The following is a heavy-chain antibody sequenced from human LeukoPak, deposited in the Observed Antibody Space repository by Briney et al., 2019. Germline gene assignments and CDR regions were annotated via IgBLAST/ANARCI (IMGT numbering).Heavy chain of an antibody. CDR3: AKVSGYYYGYFQH. J-gene: IGHJ1*01. CDR2: ISGSGGST. Sequence: GGSLRLSCAASGFTFSNYAMSWVRQAPGKGLEWVSAISGSGGSTYYADSVKGRFTISRDNSKNTLYLQMNSLRAEDTAVYYCAKVSGYYYGYFQHWGQGTLVTVSS. V-gene: IGHV3-23*01. CDR1: GFTFSNYA. D-gene: IGHD3-22*01.